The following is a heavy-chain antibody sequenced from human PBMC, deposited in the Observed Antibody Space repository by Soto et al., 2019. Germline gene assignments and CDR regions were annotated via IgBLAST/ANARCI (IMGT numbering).Heavy chain of an antibody. CDR1: GYNFAGYW. Sequence: GESLKISCKGSGYNFAGYWIAWVRQMPGKGLKLMGIIYPSDSDTRYRPSFQGQVTISADKSISSAYLQWSSLRASDTAMYYCARGGVSTRTFGYWGQGTPVTVSS. J-gene: IGHJ4*02. CDR2: IYPSDSDT. D-gene: IGHD3-3*01. V-gene: IGHV5-51*01. CDR3: ARGGVSTRTFGY.